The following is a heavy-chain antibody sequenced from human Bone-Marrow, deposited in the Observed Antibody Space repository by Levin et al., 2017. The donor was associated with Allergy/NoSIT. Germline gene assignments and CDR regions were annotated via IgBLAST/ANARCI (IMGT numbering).Heavy chain of an antibody. J-gene: IGHJ4*02. V-gene: IGHV4-59*01. CDR3: ARRYGHNYGYQYFDY. Sequence: GSLRLSCTVSGGSISSYWWNWIRQPPGKGLEWIGSIYYTGRTNYNPSLKSRLTISIDTSKKQFSLNLTSVTAADTAVYYCARRYGHNYGYQYFDYWGQGILVTVSS. D-gene: IGHD5-18*01. CDR2: IYYTGRT. CDR1: GGSISSYW.